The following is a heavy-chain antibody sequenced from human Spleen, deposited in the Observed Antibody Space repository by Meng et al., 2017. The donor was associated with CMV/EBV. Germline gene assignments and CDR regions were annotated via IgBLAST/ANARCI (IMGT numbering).Heavy chain of an antibody. CDR2: IDTTGDT. CDR1: GFTFTNYD. D-gene: IGHD3-3*01. J-gene: IGHJ6*02. Sequence: GGSLRLSCAASGFTFTNYDMHWVRQPTGEGLEWVSSIDTTGDTHYRGSVEGRFTISRENAKNSLYLQMNSLRAGDTAVYYCAKDYDFWSSYPDYYGMDVWGQGTTVTVSS. V-gene: IGHV3-13*01. CDR3: AKDYDFWSSYPDYYGMDV.